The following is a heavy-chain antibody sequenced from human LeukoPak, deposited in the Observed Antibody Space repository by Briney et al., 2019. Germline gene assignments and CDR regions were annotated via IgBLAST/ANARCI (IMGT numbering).Heavy chain of an antibody. CDR3: ALYLNYGDYDYFDY. CDR1: GGSFSGYY. D-gene: IGHD4-17*01. J-gene: IGHJ4*02. V-gene: IGHV4-34*01. CDR2: INHSGST. Sequence: SETLSLTCAVYGGSFSGYYWSWIRQPPGKGLKWIGEINHSGSTNYNPSPKSRVTISADTSKNQFSLKLSSVTAADTAVYYCALYLNYGDYDYFDYWGQGTLVTVSS.